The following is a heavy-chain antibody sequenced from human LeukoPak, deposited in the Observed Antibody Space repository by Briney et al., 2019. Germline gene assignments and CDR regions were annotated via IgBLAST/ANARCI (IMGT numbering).Heavy chain of an antibody. J-gene: IGHJ4*02. D-gene: IGHD2-2*03. CDR2: ISGSGGST. Sequence: PGGSLRLSCAASGFTFSSYAMNWVRQAPGKGLEWVSGISGSGGSTSYADSVKGRFTISRDNSKNTLYLQMNSLRAEDTAVYYCARDLMDIVVVPAALWLDYWGQGTLVTVFS. V-gene: IGHV3-23*01. CDR3: ARDLMDIVVVPAALWLDY. CDR1: GFTFSSYA.